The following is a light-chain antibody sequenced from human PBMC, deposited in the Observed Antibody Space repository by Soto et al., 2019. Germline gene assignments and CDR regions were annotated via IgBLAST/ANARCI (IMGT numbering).Light chain of an antibody. CDR1: QSINSW. CDR2: DAS. V-gene: IGKV1-5*01. J-gene: IGKJ4*01. Sequence: TLTPSTLSASVGDRVTITCRASQSINSWLAWYQQKPGKAPKLLIYDASNLESGVPSRFSGSGSGTEFTLTISSLQPDDFATYYCQQYNSYPLPVGGGTKV. CDR3: QQYNSYPLP.